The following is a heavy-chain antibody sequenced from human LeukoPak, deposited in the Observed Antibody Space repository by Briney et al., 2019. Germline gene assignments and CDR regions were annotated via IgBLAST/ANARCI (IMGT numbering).Heavy chain of an antibody. J-gene: IGHJ4*02. Sequence: PSETLSLTCTVSGGSISSYYWSWIRQPPGKGLEWIGYIYYSGSTNYNPSLKSRVTMSVDTSKNQFSLKLSSVTAEDTAVFYCAKDRAIAVARYETSDYWGQGTLVTVSS. CDR2: IYYSGST. V-gene: IGHV4-59*12. CDR1: GGSISSYY. CDR3: AKDRAIAVARYETSDY. D-gene: IGHD6-19*01.